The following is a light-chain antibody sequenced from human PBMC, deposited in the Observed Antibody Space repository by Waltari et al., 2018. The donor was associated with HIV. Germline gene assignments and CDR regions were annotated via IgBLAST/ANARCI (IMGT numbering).Light chain of an antibody. CDR2: EVN. V-gene: IGLV2-14*03. J-gene: IGLJ2*01. Sequence: QSALTQPASVSGSPGQSVTISCTGTNSDIGTYNYVSWYQQQSGKAPRLLISEVNKRPSGVSNRFSGSKAGNTASLSISGLQAEDEGKYYCSSYTATKILVFGGGTDVTVL. CDR3: SSYTATKILV. CDR1: NSDIGTYNY.